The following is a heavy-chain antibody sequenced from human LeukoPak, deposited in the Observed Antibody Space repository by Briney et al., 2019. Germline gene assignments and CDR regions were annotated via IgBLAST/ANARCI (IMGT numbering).Heavy chain of an antibody. CDR3: ARLHNYYGSGRPIY. Sequence: SETLSLTCAVYGGSFSGYYWSWIRPPPGKGLEWIGEINHSGSTNYNPSLKSRVTISVDTSKNQFSLKLSSVTAADTAVYYCARLHNYYGSGRPIYWGQGTLVTVSS. D-gene: IGHD3-10*01. CDR1: GGSFSGYY. V-gene: IGHV4-34*01. CDR2: INHSGST. J-gene: IGHJ4*02.